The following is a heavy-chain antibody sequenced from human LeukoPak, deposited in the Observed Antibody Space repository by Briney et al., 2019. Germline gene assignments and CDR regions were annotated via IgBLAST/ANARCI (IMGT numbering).Heavy chain of an antibody. CDR1: GYTFTGYY. CDR2: INPNSGGT. J-gene: IGHJ4*02. V-gene: IGHV1-2*02. CDR3: ARDVPSGLGFDY. D-gene: IGHD3-22*01. Sequence: ASVKVSCKASGYTFTGYYMHWVRQAPGQGLEWMGWINPNSGGTNCAQKFQGRVTMTRDTSISTAYMELSRLRSDDTAVYYCARDVPSGLGFDYWGQGTLVTVSS.